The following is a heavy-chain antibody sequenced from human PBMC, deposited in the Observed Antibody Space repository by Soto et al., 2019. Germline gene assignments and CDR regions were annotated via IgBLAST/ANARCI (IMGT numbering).Heavy chain of an antibody. J-gene: IGHJ6*02. D-gene: IGHD3-10*01. CDR2: IYWDGDK. V-gene: IGHV2-5*02. Sequence: QITLKESGPTLVKPTQTLTLTCTFSGFSLTTSGVGVGWIRQPPGKALEWLALIYWDGDKRYSPSLKNRLTITKDTSRNQVVLTLIDLDPVDTATYYCAHKSLVPFGMDVWGQGTTVTVAS. CDR3: AHKSLVPFGMDV. CDR1: GFSLTTSGVG.